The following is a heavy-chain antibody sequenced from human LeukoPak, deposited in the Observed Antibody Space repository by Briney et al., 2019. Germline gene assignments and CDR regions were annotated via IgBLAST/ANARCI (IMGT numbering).Heavy chain of an antibody. D-gene: IGHD3-22*01. J-gene: IGHJ5*02. CDR1: GGSISSYY. V-gene: IGHV4-59*01. CDR3: ARLYYDSSASIWFDP. Sequence: SETLSLTCTVSGGSISSYYWSWIRQPPGKGLEWIGYIYSSGSTKYNPSLKSRVTISVDTSKNQFSLKLSSVTAADTAVYYCARLYYDSSASIWFDPWGQGTLVTVSS. CDR2: IYSSGST.